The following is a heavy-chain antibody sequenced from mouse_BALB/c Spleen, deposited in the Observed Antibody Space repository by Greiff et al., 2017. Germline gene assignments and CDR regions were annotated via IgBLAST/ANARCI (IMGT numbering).Heavy chain of an antibody. CDR1: GYTFTSYV. CDR2: INPYNDGT. V-gene: IGHV1-14*01. Sequence: EVQRVESGPELVKPGASVKMSCKASGYTFTSYVMHWVKQKPGQGLEWIGYINPYNDGTKYNEKFKGKATLTSDKSSSTAYMELSSLTSEDSAVYYCARGTGTYYFDYWGQGTTLTVSS. D-gene: IGHD4-1*01. CDR3: ARGTGTYYFDY. J-gene: IGHJ2*01.